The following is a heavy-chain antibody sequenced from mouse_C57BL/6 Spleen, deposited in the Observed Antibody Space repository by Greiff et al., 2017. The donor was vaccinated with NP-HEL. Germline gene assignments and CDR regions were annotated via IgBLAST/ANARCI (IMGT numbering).Heavy chain of an antibody. CDR2: INPNNGGT. V-gene: IGHV1-18*01. Sequence: EVQLQESGPELVKPGASVKIPCKASGYTFTDYNMDWVKQSHGKSLEWIGDINPNNGGTIYNQKFKGKATLTVDKSSSTAYMELRSLTSEDTAVYYCAKVNIGYQYAMDYWGQGTSVTVSS. D-gene: IGHD2-2*01. J-gene: IGHJ4*01. CDR3: AKVNIGYQYAMDY. CDR1: GYTFTDYN.